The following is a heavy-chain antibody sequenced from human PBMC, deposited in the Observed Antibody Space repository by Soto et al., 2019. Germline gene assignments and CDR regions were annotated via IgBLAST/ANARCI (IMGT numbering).Heavy chain of an antibody. CDR3: ARDPLHHGSTFDY. D-gene: IGHD3-10*01. CDR1: GFTFSDYY. V-gene: IGHV3-11*01. Sequence: LRLSCAASGFTFSDYYMSWIRQPPGKGLEWISYITSSGGTIYYADSVKGRFTISRDNAKNSLYLQMNGLRAEDTAVYYCARDPLHHGSTFDYWGQGTLVTVSS. CDR2: ITSSGGTI. J-gene: IGHJ4*02.